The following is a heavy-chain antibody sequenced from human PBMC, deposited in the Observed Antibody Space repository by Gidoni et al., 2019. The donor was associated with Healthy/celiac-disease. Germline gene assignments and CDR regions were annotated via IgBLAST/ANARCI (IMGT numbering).Heavy chain of an antibody. CDR2: IIPIFGTA. Sequence: QVQLVQSGAEVKKPGSSVKVSCKASGGTFSSYAIRWVRQAPGQGLEWMGGIIPIFGTANYAQKFQGRVTITADKSTSTAYMELSSLRSEDTAVYYCARVTDYDFWSGYTPSGMDVWGKGTTVTVSS. V-gene: IGHV1-69*06. J-gene: IGHJ6*04. CDR1: GGTFSSYA. CDR3: ARVTDYDFWSGYTPSGMDV. D-gene: IGHD3-3*01.